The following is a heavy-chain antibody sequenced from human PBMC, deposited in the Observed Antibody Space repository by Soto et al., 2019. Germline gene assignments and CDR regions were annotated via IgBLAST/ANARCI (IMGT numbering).Heavy chain of an antibody. J-gene: IGHJ6*02. CDR3: ARDGPYDILTRWSA. Sequence: SVKVSCKASGGTFSSYAISWVRQAPGQGLEWMGGIIPIFGTANYAQKFQGRVTITADESTSTAYMELSILRSEATAVYYCARDGPYDILTRWSAWGQGTTVTVSS. CDR1: GGTFSSYA. CDR2: IIPIFGTA. V-gene: IGHV1-69*13. D-gene: IGHD3-9*01.